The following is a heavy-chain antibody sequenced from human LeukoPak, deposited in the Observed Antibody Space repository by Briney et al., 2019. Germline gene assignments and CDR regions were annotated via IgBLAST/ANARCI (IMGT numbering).Heavy chain of an antibody. CDR1: GYTFTSYG. D-gene: IGHD2-2*01. V-gene: IGHV1-18*01. CDR3: ARDFGYCSSTSCYYYYYMDV. Sequence: ASVKVSCKASGYTFTSYGISWVRQAPGQGLEWMGWISAYNGNTNYAQKLQGRVTMTTDTSTSTAYMELRSLRSDDTAVYYCARDFGYCSSTSCYYYYYMDVWGKGTTVTVSS. CDR2: ISAYNGNT. J-gene: IGHJ6*03.